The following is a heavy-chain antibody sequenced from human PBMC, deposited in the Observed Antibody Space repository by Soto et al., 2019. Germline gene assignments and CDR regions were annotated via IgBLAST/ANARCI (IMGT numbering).Heavy chain of an antibody. CDR3: ARVGSSGWYVEYFQH. J-gene: IGHJ1*01. CDR2: INHSGST. D-gene: IGHD6-19*01. V-gene: IGHV4-34*01. CDR1: GGSFSGYY. Sequence: QVQLQQWGAGLLKPSETLSLTCAVYGGSFSGYYWSWIRQPPGKGLEWIGEINHSGSTNYNPSLKSRVTLSVDTSKNPFSLKLSSVTAADTAVYYCARVGSSGWYVEYFQHWGQGTLVTVSS.